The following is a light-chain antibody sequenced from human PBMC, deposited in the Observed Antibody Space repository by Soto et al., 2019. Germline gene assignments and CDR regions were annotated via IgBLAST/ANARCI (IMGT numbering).Light chain of an antibody. J-gene: IGLJ1*01. CDR2: SVS. V-gene: IGLV2-11*01. CDR1: SSDVGGHNY. CDR3: CSYAGSYTYV. Sequence: QSVLTQPRSVSGSPGQSVTISCTGTSSDVGGHNYVSWYRQHPGKAPKLMISSVSKRPSGVPDRFSGSKSGNTASLTISGLQAEDEADYYCCSYAGSYTYVFGTGTKLTVL.